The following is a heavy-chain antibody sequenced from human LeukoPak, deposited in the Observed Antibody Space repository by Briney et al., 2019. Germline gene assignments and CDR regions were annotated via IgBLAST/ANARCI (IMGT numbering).Heavy chain of an antibody. D-gene: IGHD6-13*01. CDR1: GFTFSSYG. CDR2: ISYDGSNK. Sequence: PGRSLRLSCAASGFTFSSYGMHWVRQAPGKGLEWVAVISYDGSNKYYADSVKGRFTISRDNSKNTLHLQMNSLRAEDTAVYYCAKDSFGSRSATGWFDPWGQGTLVTVSS. V-gene: IGHV3-30*18. J-gene: IGHJ5*02. CDR3: AKDSFGSRSATGWFDP.